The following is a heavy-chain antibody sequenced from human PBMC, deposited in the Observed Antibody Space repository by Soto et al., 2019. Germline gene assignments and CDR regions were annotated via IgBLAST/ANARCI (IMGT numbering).Heavy chain of an antibody. CDR1: GGSVSTANYY. CDR3: ARDARAQTTFFDY. D-gene: IGHD3-16*01. V-gene: IGHV4-61*01. Sequence: SETLSLPCSVSGGSVSTANYYWSWIRQPPGKGLEWIGNIYYRGSTNYNPSLKSRVTISLDTSKNQFSLKLSSVTAADTAVYYCARDARAQTTFFDYWGHGTLVTVSS. J-gene: IGHJ4*01. CDR2: IYYRGST.